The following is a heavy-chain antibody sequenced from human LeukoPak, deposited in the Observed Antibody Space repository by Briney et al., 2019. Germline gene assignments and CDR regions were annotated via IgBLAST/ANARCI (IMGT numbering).Heavy chain of an antibody. V-gene: IGHV4-59*01. Sequence: PSETLSLTCTVSGGSISTYYGNWIRQAPGKGLEWIGYIYYSGSTNYNPSLKSRVTMSVDTSRNQFSLKLSSVTAADTAVYYCARDAGYCSGGSCHFYGMDVWGQGTTVTVSS. CDR3: ARDAGYCSGGSCHFYGMDV. D-gene: IGHD2-15*01. CDR2: IYYSGST. CDR1: GGSISTYY. J-gene: IGHJ6*02.